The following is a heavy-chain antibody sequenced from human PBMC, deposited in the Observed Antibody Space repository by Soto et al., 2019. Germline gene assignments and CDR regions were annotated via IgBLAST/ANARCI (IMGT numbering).Heavy chain of an antibody. CDR1: GDSVSSNSAA. J-gene: IGHJ4*02. Sequence: SQTLSLTCAISGDSVSSNSAAWTWIRQSPSRGLEWLGRTYYRSKWFNDYAVSVQSRITINPDTSKNQFSLQLTSVTPEDTAVYYCARNWGLDYWGQGTPVTVSS. CDR3: ARNWGLDY. D-gene: IGHD7-27*01. V-gene: IGHV6-1*01. CDR2: TYYRSKWFN.